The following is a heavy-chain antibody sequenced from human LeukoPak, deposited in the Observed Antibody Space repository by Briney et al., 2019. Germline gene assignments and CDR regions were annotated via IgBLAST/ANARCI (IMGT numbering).Heavy chain of an antibody. CDR1: GFTFSNAW. Sequence: PGGSLRLSCAASGFTFSNAWMSWVRQAPGKGLEWVGRIKSKTDGGTTDYAAPVKGRFTISRDDSKNTLYLQMNSLKTEDTAVYYCTTGSAYGSGSSTHDYWGQGTLVTVSS. D-gene: IGHD3-10*01. J-gene: IGHJ4*02. CDR2: IKSKTDGGTT. V-gene: IGHV3-15*01. CDR3: TTGSAYGSGSSTHDY.